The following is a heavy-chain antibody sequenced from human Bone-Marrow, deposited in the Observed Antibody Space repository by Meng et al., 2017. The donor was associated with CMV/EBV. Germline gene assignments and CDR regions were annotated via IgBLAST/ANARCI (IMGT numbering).Heavy chain of an antibody. J-gene: IGHJ5*02. D-gene: IGHD2-2*01. CDR1: GASIRSRNW. CDR3: ARVREGCSRASCTLDP. CDR2: LHHSRGT. V-gene: IGHV4-4*02. Sequence: SGASIRSRNWWTWVRQTPKKGLEWIGELHHSRGTYCNPSLNSRVTISLDKSKNDFSLDLTSVTAADTGVYYCARVREGCSRASCTLDPWGQGTLVTVSS.